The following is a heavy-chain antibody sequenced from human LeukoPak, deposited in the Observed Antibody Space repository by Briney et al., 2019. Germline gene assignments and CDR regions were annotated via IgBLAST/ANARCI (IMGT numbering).Heavy chain of an antibody. D-gene: IGHD1-26*01. V-gene: IGHV4-4*07. CDR1: GGSISSYY. Sequence: SETLSLTCTVSGGSISSYYWSWIRQPAGKGLEWIGRNYTSGSTNYNPSLKSRVTMSVDTSKNQFSLKLSSVTAADTAVYYCARVVWGGSFNWFDPWGQGTLVTVSS. CDR2: NYTSGST. J-gene: IGHJ5*02. CDR3: ARVVWGGSFNWFDP.